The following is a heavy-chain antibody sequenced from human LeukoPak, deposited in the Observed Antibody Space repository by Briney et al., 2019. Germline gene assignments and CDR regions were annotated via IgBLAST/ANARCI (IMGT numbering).Heavy chain of an antibody. Sequence: PGGSLRLSCAASGFTFSSYVMRWVRQAPGKGLEWVSAISGSGATTNYADSVKGRFTISRDNSKNTLYLQMNSLRAEDTAVYYCAKDTIFGARYYYYMDVWGKGTTVTVSS. V-gene: IGHV3-23*01. J-gene: IGHJ6*03. CDR1: GFTFSSYV. D-gene: IGHD3-3*01. CDR3: AKDTIFGARYYYYMDV. CDR2: ISGSGATT.